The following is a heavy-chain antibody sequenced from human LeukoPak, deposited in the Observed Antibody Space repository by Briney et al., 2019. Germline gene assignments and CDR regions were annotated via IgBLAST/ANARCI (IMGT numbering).Heavy chain of an antibody. CDR2: IWFDGSNK. V-gene: IGHV3-33*08. CDR3: ARGTYYGMDV. J-gene: IGHJ6*02. Sequence: PGGSLRLSCAASGFTVSSNYMSWVRQAPGKGLEWVAVIWFDGSNKYYGDSVKGRFTISRDNSKDTLYLQMDSLRAEDTAVYYCARGTYYGMDVWGQGTTVTVSS. CDR1: GFTVSSNY.